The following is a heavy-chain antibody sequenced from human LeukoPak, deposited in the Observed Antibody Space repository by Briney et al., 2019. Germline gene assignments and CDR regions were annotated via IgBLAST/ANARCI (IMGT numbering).Heavy chain of an antibody. Sequence: SETLSLTCTVSGGSLSSVGSYWSWVRQPPGTGLEWIGYIYYSGSTYYNPSLKSRVTISVDTSKNQFSLKLSSVTAADTAVYYCARGNWNSFDYWGQGTLVTVSS. CDR1: GGSLSSVGSY. CDR3: ARGNWNSFDY. CDR2: IYYSGST. D-gene: IGHD1-20*01. J-gene: IGHJ4*02. V-gene: IGHV4-31*03.